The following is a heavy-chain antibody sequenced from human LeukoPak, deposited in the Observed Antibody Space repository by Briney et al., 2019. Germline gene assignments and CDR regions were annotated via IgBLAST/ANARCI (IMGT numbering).Heavy chain of an antibody. Sequence: GSLRLSCAASGFTFSNYWMSWVRQAPGKGLEWVANIKQDGSQKYYVDSVKGRFTISRDNAKNSLYLQLNSLRADDTAMYYCATHADYTLRYWGQGTLDTVSS. CDR1: GFTFSNYW. V-gene: IGHV3-7*01. CDR3: ATHADYTLRY. J-gene: IGHJ4*02. CDR2: IKQDGSQK. D-gene: IGHD4-17*01.